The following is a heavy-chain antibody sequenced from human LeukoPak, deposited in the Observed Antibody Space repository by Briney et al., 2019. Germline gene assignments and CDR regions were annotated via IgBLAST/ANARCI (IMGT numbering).Heavy chain of an antibody. Sequence: SGTLSLTCAVSGFSISSSNWWSWGRQPPGEGLGWIGEIYHSGNTNYNPSLKSRVTISVDKSKNQFSLKLSSVTAADTAVYYCARTARIAAVNWFDPWGQGTLVTVSS. CDR3: ARTARIAAVNWFDP. D-gene: IGHD6-13*01. V-gene: IGHV4-4*02. J-gene: IGHJ5*02. CDR1: GFSISSSNW. CDR2: IYHSGNT.